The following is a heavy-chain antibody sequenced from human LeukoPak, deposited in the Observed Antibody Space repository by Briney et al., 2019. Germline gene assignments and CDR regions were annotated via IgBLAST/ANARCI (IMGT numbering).Heavy chain of an antibody. J-gene: IGHJ6*02. CDR3: ARGAIAAAGVGYYYYYGMDV. D-gene: IGHD6-13*01. CDR2: INHSGST. Sequence: TSETLSLTCAVYGGSFSGYYWSWIRQPPGKGLEWIGEINHSGSTNYAPSLKSRVTVSQDTSKNQFSLKLSSVTAADTAVYYCARGAIAAAGVGYYYYYGMDVWCQGTTVTVSS. CDR1: GGSFSGYY. V-gene: IGHV4-34*01.